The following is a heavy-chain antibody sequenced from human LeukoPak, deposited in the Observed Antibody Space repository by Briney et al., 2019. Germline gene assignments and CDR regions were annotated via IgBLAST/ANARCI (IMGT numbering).Heavy chain of an antibody. V-gene: IGHV4-39*01. CDR2: IYYSGST. CDR3: ARGGWRGLRFDP. D-gene: IGHD2-15*01. CDR1: GGSISSSSYY. Sequence: SETLSLTCTVSGGSISSSSYYWGWIRQPPGKGLEWIGSIYYSGSTYYNPSLKSRVTISVDTSKNQFSLKLSSVTAADTAVYYCARGGWRGLRFDPWGQGTLVTVSS. J-gene: IGHJ5*02.